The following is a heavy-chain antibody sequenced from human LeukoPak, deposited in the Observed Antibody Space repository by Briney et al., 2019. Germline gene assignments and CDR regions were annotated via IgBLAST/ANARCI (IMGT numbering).Heavy chain of an antibody. CDR3: ARRIAAAGDFDY. V-gene: IGHV4-59*08. J-gene: IGHJ4*02. CDR2: IYYSGST. D-gene: IGHD6-13*01. CDR1: GGSFSSYY. Sequence: SETLSLTCAVYGGSFSSYYWSWIRQPPGKGLEWIGYIYYSGSTNYNPSLKSRVTISVDTSKNQFSLKLSSVTAADTAVYYCARRIAAAGDFDYWGQGTLVTVSS.